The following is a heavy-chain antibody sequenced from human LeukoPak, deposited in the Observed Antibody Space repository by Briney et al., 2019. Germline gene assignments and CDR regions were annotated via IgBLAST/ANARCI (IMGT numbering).Heavy chain of an antibody. V-gene: IGHV3-48*03. D-gene: IGHD3-22*01. CDR2: ISSSGSTI. CDR1: GFTFSIYE. Sequence: GGSLRLFCAVSGFTFSIYEMNWVRQAPGKGLEWVAYISSSGSTIYYADSVKGRFIISRDNAKNSLYLQINSLRAEDTAVYYCARETDSSLFDYWGQGTLVTVSS. CDR3: ARETDSSLFDY. J-gene: IGHJ4*02.